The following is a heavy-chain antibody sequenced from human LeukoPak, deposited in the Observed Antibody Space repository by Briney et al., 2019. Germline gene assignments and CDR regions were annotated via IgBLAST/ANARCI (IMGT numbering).Heavy chain of an antibody. CDR3: AKASLSDYSSSWYY. J-gene: IGHJ4*02. Sequence: GESLRLSCAASGFTFSSYAMSWVRQAPGKGLEWVSAISGSGGSTYYADSVKGRFTISRDNSKNTLYLQMNSLRAEDTAVYYCAKASLSDYSSSWYYWGQGTLVTVSS. V-gene: IGHV3-23*01. CDR1: GFTFSSYA. CDR2: ISGSGGST. D-gene: IGHD6-13*01.